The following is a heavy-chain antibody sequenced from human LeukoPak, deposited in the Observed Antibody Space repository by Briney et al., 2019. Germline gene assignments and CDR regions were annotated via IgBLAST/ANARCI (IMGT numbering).Heavy chain of an antibody. CDR3: ARDRAWGYSSSWYRAFDI. CDR2: INHSGST. Sequence: SETLSLTCAVYGGSFSGYYWSWIRQPPGKGLEWIGEINHSGSTYYNPSLKSRVTISVDTSKNQFSLKLSSVTAADTAVYYCARDRAWGYSSSWYRAFDIWGQGTMVTVSS. D-gene: IGHD6-13*01. CDR1: GGSFSGYY. J-gene: IGHJ3*02. V-gene: IGHV4-34*01.